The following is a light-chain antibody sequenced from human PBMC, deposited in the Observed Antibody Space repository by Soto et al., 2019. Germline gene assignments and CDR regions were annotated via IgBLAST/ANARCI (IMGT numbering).Light chain of an antibody. V-gene: IGKV1-5*01. Sequence: IQMTQSPSTLSASVGDRVTITCRASQSISSWLAWYQQKPGKAPKLLIYDASSLESGVPSRFSGSGSGTEFTLTISSLQPDDFATYYCQQCHTYLSFGGGTKVDI. CDR2: DAS. CDR3: QQCHTYLS. J-gene: IGKJ4*01. CDR1: QSISSW.